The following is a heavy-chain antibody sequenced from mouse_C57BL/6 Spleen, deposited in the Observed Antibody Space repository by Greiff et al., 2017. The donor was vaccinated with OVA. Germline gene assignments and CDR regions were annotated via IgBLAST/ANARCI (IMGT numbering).Heavy chain of an antibody. CDR2: IHPSDSAT. D-gene: IGHD2-3*01. CDR1: GYTFTSYW. CDR3: AIEGDGSIYSMDY. J-gene: IGHJ4*01. V-gene: IGHV1-74*01. Sequence: VQLQESGAELVKPGASVKVSCKASGYTFTSYWMHWVKQRPGQGLEWIGRIHPSDSATNYNQKFKGKATLTVDTSSSTAYMQLSSLTSEDSAVYYCAIEGDGSIYSMDYWGQGTSVTVSS.